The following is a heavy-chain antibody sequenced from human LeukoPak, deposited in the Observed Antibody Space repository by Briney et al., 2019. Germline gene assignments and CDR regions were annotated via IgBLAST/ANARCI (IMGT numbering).Heavy chain of an antibody. V-gene: IGHV3-30-3*01. Sequence: GRSLRLSCAASGFTFSSYAMHWVRQAPGKGLEWVAVISYDGSNKYYADSVKGRFTISRDNSKNTLYLQMNSLRAEDTAVYYCARDSRDGTFDYRGQGTLVTVSS. J-gene: IGHJ4*02. D-gene: IGHD6-13*01. CDR2: ISYDGSNK. CDR3: ARDSRDGTFDY. CDR1: GFTFSSYA.